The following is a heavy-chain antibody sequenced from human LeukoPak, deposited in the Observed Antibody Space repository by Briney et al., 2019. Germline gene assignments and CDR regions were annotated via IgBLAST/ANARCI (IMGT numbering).Heavy chain of an antibody. CDR2: ISWDGGST. Sequence: PGGSLRLSCAASGFTFDDYTMHWVRQAPGKDLEWVSLISWDGGSTYYADSVKGRFTISRDNSKNSLYLQMNSLRTEDTALYFCAKDHYYGSGSYSRWVYFDYWGQGTLVTVSS. V-gene: IGHV3-43*01. D-gene: IGHD3-10*01. CDR1: GFTFDDYT. CDR3: AKDHYYGSGSYSRWVYFDY. J-gene: IGHJ4*02.